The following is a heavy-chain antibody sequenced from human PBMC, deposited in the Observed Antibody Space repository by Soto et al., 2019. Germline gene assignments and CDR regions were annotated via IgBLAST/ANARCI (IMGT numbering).Heavy chain of an antibody. Sequence: QVQLQQWGAGLLKPSETLSLTCAVYGGSFSGYYWSWIRQPPGKGLGWIGEINHSGSTNYNPSLKRRVTISVDTSKNQFSLKLSSVTAADTAVYYCARIKSSGWYGSGSFDYWGQGTLVTVSS. CDR3: ARIKSSGWYGSGSFDY. CDR2: INHSGST. D-gene: IGHD6-19*01. CDR1: GGSFSGYY. V-gene: IGHV4-34*01. J-gene: IGHJ4*02.